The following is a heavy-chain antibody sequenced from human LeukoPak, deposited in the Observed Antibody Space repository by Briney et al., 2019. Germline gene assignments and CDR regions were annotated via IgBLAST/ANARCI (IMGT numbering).Heavy chain of an antibody. Sequence: GGSLRLSCAASGFTFSNAWMSWVRQAPGKGLEWVGRIKSKTDGGTTDYAAPVKGRFTISRDDSRNTLYLQMNSLKTEDTAVYYCTTASKTPNNYYYYGMDVWGQGTTVTVSS. CDR1: GFTFSNAW. CDR2: IKSKTDGGTT. D-gene: IGHD1/OR15-1a*01. J-gene: IGHJ6*02. CDR3: TTASKTPNNYYYYGMDV. V-gene: IGHV3-15*01.